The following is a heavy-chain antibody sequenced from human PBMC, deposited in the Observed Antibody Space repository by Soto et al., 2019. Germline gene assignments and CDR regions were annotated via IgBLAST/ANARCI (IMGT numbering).Heavy chain of an antibody. D-gene: IGHD6-19*01. CDR1: GFTFSDYG. J-gene: IGHJ6*02. V-gene: IGHV3-30*18. CDR3: AKALPIYTSGWYNYYGMDV. Sequence: GGSLRLSCAASGFTFSDYGMHWVRQAPGKGLEWVAVISYDGRKNFYGDSVNGRFTISRDSSKNMLYLQMSSLRAEDTAVYYCAKALPIYTSGWYNYYGMDVWGQGTTVTVSS. CDR2: ISYDGRKN.